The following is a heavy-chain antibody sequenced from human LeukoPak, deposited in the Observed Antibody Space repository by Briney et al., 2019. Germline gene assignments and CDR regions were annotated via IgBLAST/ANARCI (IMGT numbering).Heavy chain of an antibody. CDR1: GGSISSYY. CDR3: ARLVASLRYYYDSSGYSLDNWFDP. J-gene: IGHJ5*02. CDR2: IYYSGST. V-gene: IGHV4-59*08. Sequence: SETLSLTCTVSGGSISSYYWSWIRQPPGKGLEWIGYIYYSGSTNYNPSLKSRVTISVDTSKNQFSLKLSSVTTADTAVYYCARLVASLRYYYDSSGYSLDNWFDPWGQGTLVTVSS. D-gene: IGHD3-22*01.